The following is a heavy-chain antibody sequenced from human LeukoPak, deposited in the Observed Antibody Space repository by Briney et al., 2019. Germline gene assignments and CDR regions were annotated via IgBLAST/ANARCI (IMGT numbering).Heavy chain of an antibody. CDR2: IYYSGST. CDR1: GGSISSGGYY. D-gene: IGHD6-13*01. V-gene: IGHV4-31*03. Sequence: SSETLSLTCTVSGGSISSGGYYWSWIRQHPGKGLEWIGYIYYSGSTYYNPSLKSRVTISVDTSKNQFSLKLSSVTAADTAVYYCARGGIAAAGTSRKSFDYWGQGTLVTVSS. J-gene: IGHJ4*02. CDR3: ARGGIAAAGTSRKSFDY.